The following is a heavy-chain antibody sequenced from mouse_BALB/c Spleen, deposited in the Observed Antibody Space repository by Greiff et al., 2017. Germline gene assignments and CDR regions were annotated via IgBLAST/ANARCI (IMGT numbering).Heavy chain of an antibody. D-gene: IGHD1-1*01. Sequence: DVQLVESGGGLVKPGGSLKLSCAASGFTFSDYYMYWVRQTPEKRLEWVATISDGGSYTYYPDSVKGRFTISRDNAKNNLYLQMSSLKSEDTAMYYCARDYYGSSYPFAYWGQGTLVTVSA. CDR3: ARDYYGSSYPFAY. J-gene: IGHJ3*01. V-gene: IGHV5-4*02. CDR1: GFTFSDYY. CDR2: ISDGGSYT.